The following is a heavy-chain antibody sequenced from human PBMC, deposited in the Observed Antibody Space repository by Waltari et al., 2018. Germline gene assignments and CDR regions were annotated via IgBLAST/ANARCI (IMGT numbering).Heavy chain of an antibody. J-gene: IGHJ6*02. Sequence: EVQLLESGGGLVQPGGSLRLSCAASGFTFSSYAMSWVRQAPGKGLEWVSAISGSGGSTYYADSVKGRFTISRDNSKNTRYLQMNSLRAEDTAVYYCAKGEGSSSWYYYYGMGVWGQGTTVTVSS. CDR3: AKGEGSSSWYYYYGMGV. CDR2: ISGSGGST. CDR1: GFTFSSYA. D-gene: IGHD6-13*01. V-gene: IGHV3-23*01.